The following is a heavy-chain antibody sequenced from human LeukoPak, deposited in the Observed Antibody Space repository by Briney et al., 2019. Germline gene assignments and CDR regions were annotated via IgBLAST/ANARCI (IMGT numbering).Heavy chain of an antibody. J-gene: IGHJ6*03. Sequence: PSETLSLTCAVYGGSFSGYYWSWIRQPPGKGLEWIGEINHSGSTNYNPSLKSRVTISVDTSKNQLSLKLSSVTDADTAVYYCARGLRRWYDYMDVWGKGTTVTVSS. CDR2: INHSGST. V-gene: IGHV4-34*01. CDR3: ARGLRRWYDYMDV. D-gene: IGHD6-13*01. CDR1: GGSFSGYY.